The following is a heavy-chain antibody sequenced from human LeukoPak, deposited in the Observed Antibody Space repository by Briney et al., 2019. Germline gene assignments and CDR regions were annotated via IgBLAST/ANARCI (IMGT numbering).Heavy chain of an antibody. D-gene: IGHD6-19*01. J-gene: IGHJ4*02. V-gene: IGHV3-48*01. Sequence: PGGSLRLSCAASGFTFSSYSMNWVRQAPGKGLEWVSYISSSSSTIYYADSVKGRFTISRDNAKNSLYLQMNSLRAEDTAVYYCARAKIAVAGHYWGQGTLVTVSS. CDR1: GFTFSSYS. CDR2: ISSSSSTI. CDR3: ARAKIAVAGHY.